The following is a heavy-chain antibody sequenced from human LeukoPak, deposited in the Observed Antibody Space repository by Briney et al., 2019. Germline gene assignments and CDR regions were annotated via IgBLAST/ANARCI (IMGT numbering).Heavy chain of an antibody. CDR2: ISAYNGNT. V-gene: IGHV1-18*01. J-gene: IGHJ2*01. Sequence: ASVKVSCKASGYTFTSYGISWVRQAPGQGLEWMGWISAYNGNTNYAQKLQGRVTMTTDTSTSTAYMELRSLRSDDTAVYYCAREVDRFGMNWYFDLWGRGTLVTVSS. D-gene: IGHD3-10*01. CDR3: AREVDRFGMNWYFDL. CDR1: GYTFTSYG.